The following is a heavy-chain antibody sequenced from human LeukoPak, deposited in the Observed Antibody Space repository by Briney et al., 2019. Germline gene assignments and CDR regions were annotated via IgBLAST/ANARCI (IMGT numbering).Heavy chain of an antibody. CDR1: GYTFTSYG. J-gene: IGHJ4*02. Sequence: ASVKVSCKASGYTFTSYGISWVRQAPGPGLEWMGWISAYNGNTNYAQKLQGRVTMTTDTSTSTAYMELRSLRSDDTAVYYCARDGLYKWELLPNDYWGQGTLVTVSS. D-gene: IGHD1-26*01. CDR3: ARDGLYKWELLPNDY. CDR2: ISAYNGNT. V-gene: IGHV1-18*01.